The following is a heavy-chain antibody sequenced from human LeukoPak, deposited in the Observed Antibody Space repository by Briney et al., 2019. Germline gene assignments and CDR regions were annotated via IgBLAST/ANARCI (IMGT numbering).Heavy chain of an antibody. CDR3: ARAAPNYYDSSGSLRNPYFDY. Sequence: SQTLSLTCTVSGVSISTGGYYWSWIRQHPGKGLEWIGNIYYSGSTYYSPSLKSRVTMSVDTSKNQFSLTLISVTAADTAVYFCARAAPNYYDSSGSLRNPYFDYWGQGTLDTVSS. CDR2: IYYSGST. D-gene: IGHD3-22*01. J-gene: IGHJ4*02. V-gene: IGHV4-31*03. CDR1: GVSISTGGYY.